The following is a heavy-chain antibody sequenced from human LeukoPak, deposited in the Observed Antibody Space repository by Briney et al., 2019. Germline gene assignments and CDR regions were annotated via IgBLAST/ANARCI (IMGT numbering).Heavy chain of an antibody. J-gene: IGHJ5*02. CDR1: GYTFTDYY. D-gene: IGHD4-17*01. Sequence: ASVKVSCKASGYTFTDYYMHWVRQAPGQGLEWVGRINPNSGGTNYAQRFQGRVTMTRDTSISTAYMELSRLISDDTAVYYSARGPVTPIQNWFDPWGQGTLVTVSS. V-gene: IGHV1-2*06. CDR3: ARGPVTPIQNWFDP. CDR2: INPNSGGT.